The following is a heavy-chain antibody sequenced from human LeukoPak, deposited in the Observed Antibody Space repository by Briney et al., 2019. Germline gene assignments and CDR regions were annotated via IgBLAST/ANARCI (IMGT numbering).Heavy chain of an antibody. V-gene: IGHV4-34*01. Sequence: SETLSLTCAVYGGSFSGYYWSWIRQPPGKWLEWIGEINHSGSTNYNPSLKSRVTISVDTSKNQFSLKLSSVTAADTAVYYCARGSSWYQPDYWGQGTLVTVSS. CDR3: ARGSSWYQPDY. CDR1: GGSFSGYY. CDR2: INHSGST. J-gene: IGHJ4*02. D-gene: IGHD6-13*01.